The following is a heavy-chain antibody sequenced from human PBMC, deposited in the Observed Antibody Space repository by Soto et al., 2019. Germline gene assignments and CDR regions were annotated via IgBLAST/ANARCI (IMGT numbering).Heavy chain of an antibody. CDR2: IYYSGST. J-gene: IGHJ4*02. D-gene: IGHD2-2*02. CDR1: GGSISSGGYY. V-gene: IGHV4-31*03. CDR3: ARYCSSTSCYIGLDC. Sequence: SETLSLTCTVSGGSISSGGYYWSWIRQHPGKGLEWIGYIYYSGSTYYNPSLKSRVTISVDTPKNQFSLKLSSVTAADTAVYYCARYCSSTSCYIGLDCWGQGTLVTVSS.